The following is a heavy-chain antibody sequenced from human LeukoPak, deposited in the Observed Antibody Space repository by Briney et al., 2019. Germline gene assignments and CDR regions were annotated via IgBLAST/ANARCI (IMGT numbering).Heavy chain of an antibody. CDR1: GFTFSSYD. V-gene: IGHV3-13*01. CDR2: IGTAGDT. J-gene: IGHJ3*02. D-gene: IGHD5-18*01. Sequence: PGGSLRLSCAASGFTFSSYDMHWVRKATGKGLEWVSAIGTAGDTYYPGSVKGRFTISRENAKNSLYLQMNSLRAGDTAVYYCARGYSYGSGAFDIWGQGTMVTVSS. CDR3: ARGYSYGSGAFDI.